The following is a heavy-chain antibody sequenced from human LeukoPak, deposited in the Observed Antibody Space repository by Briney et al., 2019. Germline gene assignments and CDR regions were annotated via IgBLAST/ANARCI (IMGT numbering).Heavy chain of an antibody. CDR1: GYTFTGYY. Sequence: ASVKVSCKTSGYTFTGYYIHWVRQAPGQGLEWMGWINPNSAGTNYAQKFQGRVTMTRDTSISTAYMELSRLRSDDTAVYYCARDSAPGDTYGLLGIDSWGQGTLVTVSS. D-gene: IGHD5-18*01. J-gene: IGHJ4*02. V-gene: IGHV1-2*02. CDR2: INPNSAGT. CDR3: ARDSAPGDTYGLLGIDS.